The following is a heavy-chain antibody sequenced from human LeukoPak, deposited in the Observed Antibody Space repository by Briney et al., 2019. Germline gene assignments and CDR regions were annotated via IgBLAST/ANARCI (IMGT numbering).Heavy chain of an antibody. CDR1: GFTFTIFG. Sequence: GGSLRLSCAASGFTFTIFGLNWVRQAPGKGLEWVSAISGSGGSTYYADSVKGRFTISRDNSKNTLYLQMNSLRAEDTAVYYCAKDPTNYDFWSGYARGWFGAFDIWGQGTMVTVSS. V-gene: IGHV3-23*01. CDR3: AKDPTNYDFWSGYARGWFGAFDI. D-gene: IGHD3-3*01. CDR2: ISGSGGST. J-gene: IGHJ3*02.